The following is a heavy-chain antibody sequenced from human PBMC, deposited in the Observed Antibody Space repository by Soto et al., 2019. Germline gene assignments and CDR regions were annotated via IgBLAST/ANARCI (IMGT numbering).Heavy chain of an antibody. CDR1: GGSISSGDYY. CDR3: ARGYGRNFDY. D-gene: IGHD5-18*01. Sequence: SETLSLTCTVSGGSISSGDYYWSWIRQPPGKGLEWIGYVFYSGTTYYNPSLKSRVTISVDTSKNQFSLKLSSVTAADTAVYYCARGYGRNFDYWGQGTLVTVSS. CDR2: VFYSGTT. J-gene: IGHJ4*02. V-gene: IGHV4-30-4*01.